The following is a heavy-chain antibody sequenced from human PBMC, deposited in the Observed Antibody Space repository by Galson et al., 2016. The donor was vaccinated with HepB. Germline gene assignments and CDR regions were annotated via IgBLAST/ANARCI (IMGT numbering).Heavy chain of an antibody. J-gene: IGHJ4*02. V-gene: IGHV5-51*01. CDR3: ARRRDTASSARYFDY. Sequence: QSGAEVKKPGESLEISCKGSGYSFTSYWIAWVRQMPGKGLEWMGIIYPGDSDTRYSPSFQGQVTISVDKSTSTAYLQWSSLKASDTAMYFCARRRDTASSARYFDYWAQGTLVTVSS. CDR2: IYPGDSDT. CDR1: GYSFTSYW. D-gene: IGHD1-26*01.